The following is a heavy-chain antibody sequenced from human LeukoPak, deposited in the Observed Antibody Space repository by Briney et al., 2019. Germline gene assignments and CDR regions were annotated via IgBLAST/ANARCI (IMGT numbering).Heavy chain of an antibody. CDR3: AKEIWPTVTTPGHTHFDY. D-gene: IGHD4-17*01. V-gene: IGHV3-23*01. CDR2: INGSGGRT. J-gene: IGHJ4*02. CDR1: GFTFSNYA. Sequence: GGSLRLSCAASGFTFSNYAMTWVRQAPGKGLEWVSDINGSGGRTYYADSVKGRFTISRDNSKNTLYLQMKSLRAEDTAVYYCAKEIWPTVTTPGHTHFDYWGQGTLVTVSS.